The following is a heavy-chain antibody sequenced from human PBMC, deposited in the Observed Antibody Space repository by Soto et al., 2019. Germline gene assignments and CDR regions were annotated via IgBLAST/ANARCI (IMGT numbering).Heavy chain of an antibody. D-gene: IGHD5-12*01. CDR2: INPNGGFT. V-gene: IGHV1-2*04. Sequence: VQLVQSGAEVKEPGASVKVSCKTSGDTFNDYYIHWVRQAPGQGLEWMGWINPNGGFTNYAQKFQGWVTMTRDTSIRTVYMELSSLRSDDTAVYYCARESGGATATLDYYYFYMDGWGKGTTVTVSS. CDR1: GDTFNDYY. J-gene: IGHJ6*03. CDR3: ARESGGATATLDYYYFYMDG.